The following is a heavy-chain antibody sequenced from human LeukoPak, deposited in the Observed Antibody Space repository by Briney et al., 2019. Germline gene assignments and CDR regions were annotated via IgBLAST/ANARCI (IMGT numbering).Heavy chain of an antibody. V-gene: IGHV4-59*08. Sequence: PSETLSLTCTVSGGSINSYYWSWIRQPPGKGLEWIGFIYYTGSTNYNPSLKSRVTISVDTSKNQFSPKLSSVTAADTAVYYCARYSSGVSDAFDIWGQGTMVTVSS. J-gene: IGHJ3*02. CDR3: ARYSSGVSDAFDI. CDR2: IYYTGST. D-gene: IGHD2-21*01. CDR1: GGSINSYY.